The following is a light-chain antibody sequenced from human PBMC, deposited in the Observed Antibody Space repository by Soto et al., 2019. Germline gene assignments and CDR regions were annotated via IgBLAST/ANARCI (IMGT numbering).Light chain of an antibody. CDR1: QSISTN. Sequence: DIQMTQSPFSVSASVGDRVAITCLASQSISTNLVWYQQKPGKAPKLLVSSASILQSGVPSRFSGSGSVTDFTLTISSLQPEDFATYCCQQSNAFPLTFGGGTKVEIK. CDR2: SAS. V-gene: IGKV1-12*01. J-gene: IGKJ4*01. CDR3: QQSNAFPLT.